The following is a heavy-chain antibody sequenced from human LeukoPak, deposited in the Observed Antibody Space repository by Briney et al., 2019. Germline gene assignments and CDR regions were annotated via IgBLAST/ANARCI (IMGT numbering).Heavy chain of an antibody. CDR2: MNPNSGNT. D-gene: IGHD6-6*01. Sequence: ASVKVSCKASGYTFTSYDINWVRQATGQGLEWMGWMNPNSGNTGYAQKFQGRVTITRNTSMSTAYMELSSLRSEDTAVYYCARRIGRQLVRYFDYWGQGTLVTVSS. CDR3: ARRIGRQLVRYFDY. V-gene: IGHV1-8*03. CDR1: GYTFTSYD. J-gene: IGHJ4*02.